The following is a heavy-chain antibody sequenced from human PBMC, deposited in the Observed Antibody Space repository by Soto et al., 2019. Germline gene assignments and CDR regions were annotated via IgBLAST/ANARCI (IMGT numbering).Heavy chain of an antibody. V-gene: IGHV1-69*02. CDR1: GRTFSSYT. CDR3: ARGYCSGGSCYPDWFDP. CDR2: IIPILGIA. J-gene: IGHJ5*02. D-gene: IGHD2-15*01. Sequence: QVQLVQSGAEVKKPGSSVKVSCKAYGRTFSSYTISWLRQAPGQGLEWMGRIIPILGIANYAQKFQGRVTIPADKSTSTADMELSGLGSEDTAVYYCARGYCSGGSCYPDWFDPWGQGTLVTVSS.